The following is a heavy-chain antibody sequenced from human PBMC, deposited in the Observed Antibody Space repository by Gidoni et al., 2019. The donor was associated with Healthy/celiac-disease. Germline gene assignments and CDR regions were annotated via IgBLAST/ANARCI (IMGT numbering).Heavy chain of an antibody. CDR1: GSTFTSYD. Sequence: QVQLVQSGAEVKKPGASVTVSCKASGSTFTSYDINWVRQATGQGLEWMGWMNPNSGNTGYAQKFQGRVTMTRNTSISTAYMELSSLRSEDTAVYYCARATYYDFWSGYKYGMDVWGQGTTVTVSS. V-gene: IGHV1-8*01. CDR3: ARATYYDFWSGYKYGMDV. J-gene: IGHJ6*02. CDR2: MNPNSGNT. D-gene: IGHD3-3*01.